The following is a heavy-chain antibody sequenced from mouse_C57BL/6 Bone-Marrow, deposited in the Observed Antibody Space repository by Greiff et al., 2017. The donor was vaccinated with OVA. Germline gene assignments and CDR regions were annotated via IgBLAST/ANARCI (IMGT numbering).Heavy chain of an antibody. CDR2: IHPNSGST. CDR1: GYTLTSYW. D-gene: IGHD1-3*01. CDR3: ARRLTPGYFDY. V-gene: IGHV1-64*01. Sequence: QVQLQQPGAELVKPGASVKLSCKASGYTLTSYWMHWVKQRPGQGLEWIGMIHPNSGSTNYNEKFKSKATLTVDKSSSTAYMQLSSLTSEDSAVYYGARRLTPGYFDYWGQGTTHTVSS. J-gene: IGHJ2*01.